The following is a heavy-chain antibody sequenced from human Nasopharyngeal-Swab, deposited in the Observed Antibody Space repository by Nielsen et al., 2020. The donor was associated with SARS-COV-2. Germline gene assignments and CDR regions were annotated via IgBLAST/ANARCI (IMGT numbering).Heavy chain of an antibody. CDR1: GGSISSGGYY. CDR3: ARARSTIFGVVQSFDY. D-gene: IGHD3-3*01. V-gene: IGHV4-31*03. CDR2: IYYSGST. Sequence: SETLSLTCTVSGGSISSGGYYWSWIRQHPGKGLEWIGYIYYSGSTYYNPSLKSRVTISVDTSKNQFSLKLSSATAADTAVYYCARARSTIFGVVQSFDYWGQGTLVTVSS. J-gene: IGHJ4*02.